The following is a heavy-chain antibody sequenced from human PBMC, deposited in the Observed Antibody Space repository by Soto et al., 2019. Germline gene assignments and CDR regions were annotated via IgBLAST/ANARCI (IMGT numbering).Heavy chain of an antibody. D-gene: IGHD3-22*01. J-gene: IGHJ4*02. CDR3: ARGLIYDSSGYYFDY. CDR2: INPSGGST. CDR1: GYTFTSYY. Sequence: ASVKVSCKASGYTFTSYYMHWVRQAPGQGLEWMGIINPSGGSTRYAQKFQGRVTMARDTSTSTVYMELSSLRSEDTAVYYCARGLIYDSSGYYFDYWGQGTLVTVSS. V-gene: IGHV1-46*01.